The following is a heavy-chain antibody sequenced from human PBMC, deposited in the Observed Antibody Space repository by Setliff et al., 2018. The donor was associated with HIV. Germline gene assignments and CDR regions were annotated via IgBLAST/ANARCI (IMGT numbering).Heavy chain of an antibody. CDR3: AREGFGNTGDIPLAVFDY. J-gene: IGHJ4*02. D-gene: IGHD3-16*01. Sequence: ASVKVSCKTSGYTFNNYDINWVRQATGQGFEWMGWMNPYSGNTGFAQSFQGRLTMTRNTSINTAYMELNRLKSDDTAVYFCAREGFGNTGDIPLAVFDYWGQGTLVTVSS. CDR1: GYTFNNYD. CDR2: MNPYSGNT. V-gene: IGHV1-8*02.